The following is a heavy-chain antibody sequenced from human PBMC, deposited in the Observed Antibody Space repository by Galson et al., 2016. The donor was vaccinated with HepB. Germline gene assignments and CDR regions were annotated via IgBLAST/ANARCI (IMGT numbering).Heavy chain of an antibody. D-gene: IGHD7-27*01. V-gene: IGHV6-1*01. CDR3: ARAEANWDGGGDNYFDS. Sequence: CAISGDSVSNINVAWNWIRQSPSRGLEWLGRTYYRSKWWHTYAVSMKSRTTINPDTFKNQFSLQLNSVTPEDTAVYYCARAEANWDGGGDNYFDSWGQGILVTVSP. CDR1: GDSVSNINVA. J-gene: IGHJ5*01. CDR2: TYYRSKWWH.